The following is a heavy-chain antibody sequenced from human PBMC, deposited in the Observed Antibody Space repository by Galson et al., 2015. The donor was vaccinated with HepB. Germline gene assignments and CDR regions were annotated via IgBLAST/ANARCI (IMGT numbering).Heavy chain of an antibody. CDR2: IIPIFGTA. CDR3: ARGGATAGTASPFDY. J-gene: IGHJ4*02. D-gene: IGHD6-13*01. Sequence: SVKVSCKASGGTFSRYAISWVRQAPGQGLEWMGGIIPIFGTANYAQKFQGRVTITADESTCTAYMELRSLRSGDTALYYCARGGATAGTASPFDYWGQGTLVTVSS. V-gene: IGHV1-69*13. CDR1: GGTFSRYA.